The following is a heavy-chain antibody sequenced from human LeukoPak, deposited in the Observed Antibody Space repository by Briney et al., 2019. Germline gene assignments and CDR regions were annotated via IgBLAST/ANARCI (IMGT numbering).Heavy chain of an antibody. CDR1: GGSISSSNW. J-gene: IGHJ6*03. D-gene: IGHD5-24*01. Sequence: SGTLSLTCAVSGGSISSSNWWSWVRQPPGKGLEWIGEIYHSGNTNYNPSLKRRITISVDKSKNQFSLKVRSVTAADTAVYYCARGAATGYNYQYFFYMDVWGKGTTVSVSS. V-gene: IGHV4-4*02. CDR3: ARGAATGYNYQYFFYMDV. CDR2: IYHSGNT.